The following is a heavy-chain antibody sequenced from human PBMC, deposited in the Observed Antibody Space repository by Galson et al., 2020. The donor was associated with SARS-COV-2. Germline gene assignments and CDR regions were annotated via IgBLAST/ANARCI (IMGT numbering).Heavy chain of an antibody. V-gene: IGHV4-38-2*02. CDR2: IWHSGST. Sequence: SETLSLTCTVSGYSISSGYYWGWIRQPPGKGLEWIGSIWHSGSTYYNPSLKSRVTMSVDTSKNHFSLRLNSVTAADTAVYYCARDVVSLIRGVMTDWYFDVWGRGALVTVSS. J-gene: IGHJ2*01. CDR3: ARDVVSLIRGVMTDWYFDV. CDR1: GYSISSGYY. D-gene: IGHD3-10*01.